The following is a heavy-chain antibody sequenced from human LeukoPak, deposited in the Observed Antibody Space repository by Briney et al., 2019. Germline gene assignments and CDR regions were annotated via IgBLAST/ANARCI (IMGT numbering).Heavy chain of an antibody. CDR3: ARDIRGNSTYYYDSSGYYYDY. D-gene: IGHD3-22*01. CDR2: INPSGGST. Sequence: GASVKVSCKASGYTFTSYYMHWVRQAPGQGREWMGIINPSGGSTSYSQKFQGRVTMPRDTSTSTVYMELSSLRSEDTAVYYCARDIRGNSTYYYDSSGYYYDYWGQGTLVTVSS. CDR1: GYTFTSYY. V-gene: IGHV1-46*01. J-gene: IGHJ4*02.